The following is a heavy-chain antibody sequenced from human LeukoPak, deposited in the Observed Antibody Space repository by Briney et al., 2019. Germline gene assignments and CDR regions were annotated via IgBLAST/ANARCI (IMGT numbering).Heavy chain of an antibody. V-gene: IGHV1-69*05. J-gene: IGHJ4*02. D-gene: IGHD3-3*01. CDR1: GGTFSSYA. CDR3: ACARAYYDFWSGYYPFDY. Sequence: SVKVPCKASGGTFSSYAISWVRQAPGQGLEWMGGIIPIFGTANYAQKFQGRVTITTDESTSTAYMELSSLRSEDTAVYYCACARAYYDFWSGYYPFDYWGQGTLVTVSS. CDR2: IIPIFGTA.